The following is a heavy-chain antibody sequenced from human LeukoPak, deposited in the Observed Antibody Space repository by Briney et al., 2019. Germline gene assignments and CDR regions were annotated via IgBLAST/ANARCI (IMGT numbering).Heavy chain of an antibody. D-gene: IGHD2-15*01. CDR2: ISGSGGST. V-gene: IGHV3-23*01. Sequence: QPGVSLRLSCAASGFTFSSYAMSWVRQAPGKGLEGLSAISGSGGSTYYADSAKGRFTISRDNSKNTLYLQMNSLRAEDTAVYYCAKDPGVAALYYYYGMDVWGQGTTVTVSS. CDR1: GFTFSSYA. CDR3: AKDPGVAALYYYYGMDV. J-gene: IGHJ6*02.